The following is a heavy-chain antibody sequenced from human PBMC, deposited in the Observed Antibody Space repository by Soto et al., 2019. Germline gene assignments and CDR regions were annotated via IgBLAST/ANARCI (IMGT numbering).Heavy chain of an antibody. CDR1: GFTFSSYA. J-gene: IGHJ4*02. D-gene: IGHD5-12*01. CDR2: ISYDGSNK. Sequence: PGGSLRLSCAASGFTFSSYAMHWVRQAPGKGLEWVAVISYDGSNKYYADSVKGRFTISRDNSKNTLYLQMNSLRAEDTAVYYCAREYPSLGMATIDYFDYWGQGTLVTVSS. CDR3: AREYPSLGMATIDYFDY. V-gene: IGHV3-30-3*01.